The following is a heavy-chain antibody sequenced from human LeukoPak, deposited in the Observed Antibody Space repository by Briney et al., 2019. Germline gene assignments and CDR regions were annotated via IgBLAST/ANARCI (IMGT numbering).Heavy chain of an antibody. CDR3: ARDDAMGASIDY. D-gene: IGHD1-26*01. V-gene: IGHV3-48*04. Sequence: PGGSLRLSCAVSGFTFRTYSMNWVRQAPGKGLEWVSYISSGSSTIYYADSVKGRFTISRDNAKNSLYLQMNSLRAEDTAVYYCARDDAMGASIDYWGQGTLVTVSS. J-gene: IGHJ4*02. CDR1: GFTFRTYS. CDR2: ISSGSSTI.